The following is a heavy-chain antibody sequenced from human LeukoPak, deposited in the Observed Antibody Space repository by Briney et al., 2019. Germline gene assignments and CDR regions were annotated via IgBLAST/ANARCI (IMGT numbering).Heavy chain of an antibody. V-gene: IGHV3-23*01. CDR2: ISGSSGDT. CDR3: AKVRHTSGWKSYYFEF. CDR1: GFTFDDYA. D-gene: IGHD6-19*01. Sequence: PGGSLRLSCVASGFTFDDYAMHWVRQAPGKGLEWVSPISGSSGDTYYADSVKGRFTISRDNSKNTLYLQMNNLRAEDTAIYFCAKVRHTSGWKSYYFEFWGQGTLVTVSS. J-gene: IGHJ4*02.